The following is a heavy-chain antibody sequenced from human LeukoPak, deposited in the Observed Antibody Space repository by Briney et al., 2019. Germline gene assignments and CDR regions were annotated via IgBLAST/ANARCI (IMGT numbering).Heavy chain of an antibody. CDR2: IYSGGST. D-gene: IGHD3-9*01. Sequence: PGGSLRLSCEASGFNFSTYSMNWVRQAPGKGLEWVSVIYSGGSTYYADSVKGRFTISRDNSKNTLYLQMNSLRAEDTAVYYCARGSVVVTGYYQLLGLDYWGQGTLVTVSS. V-gene: IGHV3-53*01. CDR1: GFNFSTYS. J-gene: IGHJ4*02. CDR3: ARGSVVVTGYYQLLGLDY.